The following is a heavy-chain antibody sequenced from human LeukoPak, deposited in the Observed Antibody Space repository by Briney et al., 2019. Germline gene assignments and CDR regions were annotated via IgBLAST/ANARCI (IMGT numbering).Heavy chain of an antibody. D-gene: IGHD6-19*01. CDR3: ARGYSSGWYHPFDY. V-gene: IGHV3-30*19. CDR1: GFTFSNYA. J-gene: IGHJ4*02. CDR2: ISYDGSNK. Sequence: PGGSLRLSCAASGFTFSNYAMHWVRQAPGKGLEWVAVISYDGSNKYYADSVKGRFTISRDNSENTLYLQMNSLRAEDTAVYYCARGYSSGWYHPFDYWGQGTLVTVSS.